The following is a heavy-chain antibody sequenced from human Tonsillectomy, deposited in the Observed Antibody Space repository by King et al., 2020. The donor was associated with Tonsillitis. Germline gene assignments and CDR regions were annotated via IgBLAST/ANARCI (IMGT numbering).Heavy chain of an antibody. CDR3: ARDVLKAAVAGTRGFYYYYYMDV. Sequence: MQLQESGPGLVKPSETLSLTCTVSGGSISSYYWSWIRQPPGKGLEWIGYIYYSGSTNYNPSLKSRVTISVDTSKNQFSLKLSSVTAADTAVYYCARDVLKAAVAGTRGFYYYYYMDVWGKGTTVTVSS. CDR2: IYYSGST. D-gene: IGHD6-19*01. J-gene: IGHJ6*03. CDR1: GGSISSYY. V-gene: IGHV4-59*01.